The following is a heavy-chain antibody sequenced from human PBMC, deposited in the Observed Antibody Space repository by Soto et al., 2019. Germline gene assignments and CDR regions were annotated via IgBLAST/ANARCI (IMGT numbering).Heavy chain of an antibody. CDR2: ISYEGSNK. J-gene: IGHJ3*02. D-gene: IGHD2-15*01. V-gene: IGHV3-30-3*01. Sequence: QVQLVESGGGVVQPGRSLRLSCAASGFTFSYYAMHWVRQAPGKGLEWVAVISYEGSNKYHADSVKGRFTISRDNSKNPLYLQMSSLRAEDTAVYYCARDAGLVVVGDNALDIWGQGTMVTVSS. CDR1: GFTFSYYA. CDR3: ARDAGLVVVGDNALDI.